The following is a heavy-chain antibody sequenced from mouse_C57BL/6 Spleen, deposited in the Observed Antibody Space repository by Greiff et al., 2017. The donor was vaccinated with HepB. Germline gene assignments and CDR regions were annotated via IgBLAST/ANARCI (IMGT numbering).Heavy chain of an antibody. CDR1: GYTFTSYW. Sequence: QVHVKQPGAELVRPGSSVKLSCKASGYTFTSYWMHWVKQRPIQGLEWIGNIDPSDSETHYNQKFKDKATLTVDKSSSTAYMQLSSLTSEDSAVYYCARGGYYSNSHLDYWGQGTTLTVSS. CDR3: ARGGYYSNSHLDY. J-gene: IGHJ2*01. D-gene: IGHD2-5*01. CDR2: IDPSDSET. V-gene: IGHV1-52*01.